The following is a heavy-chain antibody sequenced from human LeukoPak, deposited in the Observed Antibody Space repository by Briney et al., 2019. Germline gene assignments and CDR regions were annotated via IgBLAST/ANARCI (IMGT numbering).Heavy chain of an antibody. J-gene: IGHJ4*02. CDR3: ARGRGDFTFGGAKADY. D-gene: IGHD3-16*01. Sequence: SETLSLTCAVYGGSFSGYYWSWIRQPPGKGLEWIGEINHSGSTNYNPSLKSRVAISVDTSKNQFSLKLSSVTAADTAVYYCARGRGDFTFGGAKADYWGQGTLVTVSS. CDR1: GGSFSGYY. V-gene: IGHV4-34*01. CDR2: INHSGST.